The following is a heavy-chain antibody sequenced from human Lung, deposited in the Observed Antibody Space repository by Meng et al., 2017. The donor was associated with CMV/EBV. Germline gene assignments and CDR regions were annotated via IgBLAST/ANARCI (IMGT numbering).Heavy chain of an antibody. D-gene: IGHD3-10*01. CDR1: GDSITNHNW. V-gene: IGHV4-4*02. CDR3: LRRSGGSV. Sequence: QVQLREPGPAPVKPSETLSLTCAVPGDSITNHNWWAWVRQPPGKGLEWIGEIPHRGSSAYNPSLKSRVSMSIDKSKNQFSLKLTSVTAADTAVYHCLRRSGGSVWGQGTLVTVSS. J-gene: IGHJ1*01. CDR2: IPHRGSS.